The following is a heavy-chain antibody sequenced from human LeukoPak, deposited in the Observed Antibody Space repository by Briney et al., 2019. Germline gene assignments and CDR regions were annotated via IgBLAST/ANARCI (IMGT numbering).Heavy chain of an antibody. Sequence: QPGGSLRLSCAASGFTFSSYAMSWVRQAPGKGLEWVSAISGSGGSTYYADSVKGRFTISRDNSKNTLYLQMNSLRAEDTAVYYCATPAPHGSDPSLYYYYMDVWGKGTTVTISS. D-gene: IGHD3-10*01. CDR1: GFTFSSYA. CDR3: ATPAPHGSDPSLYYYYMDV. V-gene: IGHV3-23*01. J-gene: IGHJ6*03. CDR2: ISGSGGST.